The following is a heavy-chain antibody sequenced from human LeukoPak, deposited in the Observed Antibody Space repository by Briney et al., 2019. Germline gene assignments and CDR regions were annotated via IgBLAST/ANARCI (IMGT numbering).Heavy chain of an antibody. CDR1: GFTVSSNY. CDR2: IYSGGST. CDR3: AKGEQQLVRVYFDY. D-gene: IGHD6-13*01. V-gene: IGHV3-66*01. Sequence: GGSLRLSCAASGFTVSSNYMSWVRQAPGKGLEWVSVIYSGGSTYYADSVKGRFTISRDNSKNTLYLQMNSLRAEDTAVYYCAKGEQQLVRVYFDYWGQGTLVTVSS. J-gene: IGHJ4*02.